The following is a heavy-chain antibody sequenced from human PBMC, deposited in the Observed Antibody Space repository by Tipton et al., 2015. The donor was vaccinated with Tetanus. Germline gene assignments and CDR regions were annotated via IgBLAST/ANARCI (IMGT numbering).Heavy chain of an antibody. CDR1: GYNFSYYS. D-gene: IGHD2-15*01. CDR3: ARRRSAVLSGGYHWYFDL. J-gene: IGHJ2*01. CDR2: INPADSQA. Sequence: LAQSGVEVKKPGESLKISCQGSGYNFSYYSIGWVRQIPGKGLEWMGIINPADSQATYGPPFQGQVTISGDKSISTAFLQWSSLKASDTAFYYCARRRSAVLSGGYHWYFDLWGRGTLVTVSS. V-gene: IGHV5-51*01.